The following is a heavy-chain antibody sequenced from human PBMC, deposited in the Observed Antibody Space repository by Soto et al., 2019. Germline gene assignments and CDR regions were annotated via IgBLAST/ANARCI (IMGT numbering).Heavy chain of an antibody. D-gene: IGHD2-15*01. V-gene: IGHV1-69*01. CDR2: IIPILGTA. J-gene: IGHJ6*02. CDR1: GGTFSSYA. Sequence: QVQLVQSGAEVKKPGSSVKVSCKASGGTFSSYAISWVRQAPGQGLEWMGGIIPILGTANYAQKFQGRVTITADESTSTAYMELTSLRSEDTAVYYCARGEQLNNVVLVAAIPSYYYYGMDVWGQGTTVTVSS. CDR3: ARGEQLNNVVLVAAIPSYYYYGMDV.